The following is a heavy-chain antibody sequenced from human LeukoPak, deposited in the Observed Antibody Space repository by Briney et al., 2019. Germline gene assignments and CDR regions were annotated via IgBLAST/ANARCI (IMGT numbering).Heavy chain of an antibody. D-gene: IGHD2-2*01. CDR2: INPNSGGT. J-gene: IGHJ4*02. CDR1: GYTFTGYY. V-gene: IGHV1-2*02. CDR3: ARELVSVVVVPAAIDW. Sequence: ASVKVSCKASGYTFTGYYMHWVRQAPGQGLEWMGWINPNSGGTNYAQKFQGRVTMTRDTSISTAYMELSRLRSDDTAVYYCARELVSVVVVPAAIDWWGQGTLVTVSS.